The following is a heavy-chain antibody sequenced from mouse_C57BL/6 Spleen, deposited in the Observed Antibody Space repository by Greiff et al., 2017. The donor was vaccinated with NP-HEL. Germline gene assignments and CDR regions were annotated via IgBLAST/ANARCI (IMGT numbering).Heavy chain of an antibody. Sequence: EVQLVESGGGLVKPGGSLKLSCAASGFTFSSYAMSWVRQTPEKRLEWVATISDGGSYTYYPDNVKGRFTISEDNAKNNLYLQMSHLKSEDTAMYYCARVPITTVVAVDYWGQGTTLTVSS. D-gene: IGHD1-1*01. CDR3: ARVPITTVVAVDY. CDR1: GFTFSSYA. CDR2: ISDGGSYT. V-gene: IGHV5-4*01. J-gene: IGHJ2*01.